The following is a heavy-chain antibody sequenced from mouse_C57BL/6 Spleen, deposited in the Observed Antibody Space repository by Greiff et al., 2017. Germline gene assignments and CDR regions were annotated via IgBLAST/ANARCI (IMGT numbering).Heavy chain of an antibody. CDR2: IDPSDSYT. V-gene: IGHV1-69*01. Sequence: VQLQQPGAELVMPGASVKLSCKASGYTFTSYWMHWVKQRPGQGLEWIGEIDPSDSYTNYNQKFKGKSTLTVDKSSSTAYMQLSSLTSEDSAVYYCARRGYSNDYFDYWGQGTTLTVSS. J-gene: IGHJ2*01. D-gene: IGHD2-5*01. CDR1: GYTFTSYW. CDR3: ARRGYSNDYFDY.